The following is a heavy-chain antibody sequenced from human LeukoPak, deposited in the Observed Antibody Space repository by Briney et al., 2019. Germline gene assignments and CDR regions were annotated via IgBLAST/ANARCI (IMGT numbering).Heavy chain of an antibody. D-gene: IGHD1-26*01. V-gene: IGHV3-30*02. CDR1: GFTFSSYG. J-gene: IGHJ4*02. CDR3: VKDWEQVY. Sequence: GGSLRLSCAASGFTFSSYGMHWVRQAPGMGLAWVAFIRYDGSNQYYADSVKGRFTISRDNSKNMLYLQMNSLRAEDTAVYYCVKDWEQVYWGQGTLVTVSS. CDR2: IRYDGSNQ.